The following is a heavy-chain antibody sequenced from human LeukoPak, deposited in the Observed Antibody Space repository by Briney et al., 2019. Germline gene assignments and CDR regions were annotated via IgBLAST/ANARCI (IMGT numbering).Heavy chain of an antibody. CDR3: SRSLEY. CDR2: TKQDGSEQ. J-gene: IGHJ4*02. V-gene: IGHV3-7*01. CDR1: GFPFSGYW. Sequence: GGSLRLSCAASGFPFSGYWMDWVRQAPGKGMEWVANTKQDGSEQYYADSVKGRFTISRDNAKNALYLQMNSLRAEVTAVYYCSRSLEYWGQGALVTVSS.